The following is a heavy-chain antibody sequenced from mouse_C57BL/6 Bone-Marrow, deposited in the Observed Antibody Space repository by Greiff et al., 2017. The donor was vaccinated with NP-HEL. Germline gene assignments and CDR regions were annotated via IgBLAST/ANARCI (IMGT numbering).Heavy chain of an antibody. CDR3: ARREYYYGRYFDY. V-gene: IGHV1-55*01. CDR2: IYPGSGST. J-gene: IGHJ2*01. Sequence: VQLQQSGAELVKPGASVKMSCKASGYTFTSYWITWVKQRPGQGLEWIGDIYPGSGSTNYNEKFKSKATLTVDTSSSTAYMQLSSLTSEDSAVYYCARREYYYGRYFDYWGQGTTLTVSS. CDR1: GYTFTSYW. D-gene: IGHD1-1*01.